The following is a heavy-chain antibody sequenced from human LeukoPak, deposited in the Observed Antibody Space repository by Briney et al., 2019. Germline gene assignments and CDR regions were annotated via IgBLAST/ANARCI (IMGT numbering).Heavy chain of an antibody. V-gene: IGHV4-39*01. CDR2: IYYSGST. CDR1: GDSISSTSYY. J-gene: IGHJ4*02. Sequence: SETLSLTCTVSGDSISSTSYYWAWVRQPPGKGLEWIGNIYYSGSTYYNPSLKSRVSISIDTSKSQFSLKLSSVTASDTAVYSCARLGGQRLGGSFDYWGQGTLVTVSS. CDR3: ARLGGQRLGGSFDY. D-gene: IGHD6-25*01.